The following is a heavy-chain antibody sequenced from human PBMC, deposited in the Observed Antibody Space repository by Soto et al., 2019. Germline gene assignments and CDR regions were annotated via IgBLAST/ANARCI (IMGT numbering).Heavy chain of an antibody. J-gene: IGHJ4*02. CDR3: ARGSTGLLDY. CDR2: IYDSGGT. V-gene: IGHV4-4*02. Sequence: QVQLQESGPGLVKPSGTLSLTCVVSGGFISSSKWWSWVRQPPGKGLEWIGEIYDSGGTNYNPSLKSRVTLSLDKSNNQFSLNLSSVTAADTAMYYFARGSTGLLDYWGQGTLVTVSS. CDR1: GGFISSSKW. D-gene: IGHD2-15*01.